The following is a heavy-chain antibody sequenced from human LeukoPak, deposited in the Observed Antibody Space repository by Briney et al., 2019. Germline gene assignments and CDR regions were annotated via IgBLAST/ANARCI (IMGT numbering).Heavy chain of an antibody. Sequence: GGSLRLSCTASAFTFSSYWMHWGRQSPGKGLVWFSHINSGGSSTSYADSVKGRFTISRDNAKNTLYLQMNSLRAEDTAVYYCARDRYSSAWYEEWGQGTLVTVSS. CDR1: AFTFSSYW. CDR2: INSGGSST. D-gene: IGHD6-19*01. CDR3: ARDRYSSAWYEE. J-gene: IGHJ4*02. V-gene: IGHV3-74*01.